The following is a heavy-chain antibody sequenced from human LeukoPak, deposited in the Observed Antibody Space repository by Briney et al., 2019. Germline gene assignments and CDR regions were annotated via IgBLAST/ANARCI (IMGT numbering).Heavy chain of an antibody. CDR3: ARANGGNYGY. CDR2: ISSSSSTI. CDR1: GFTFSSYS. Sequence: PGGSLRLSCAASGFTFSSYSMNWVRQAPGKGLEWVSYISSSSSTIYYADSVKGRFTISRDNAKNSLYLQMNSLRAEDTAVYYCARANGGNYGYWGQGTLVTVSS. V-gene: IGHV3-48*01. J-gene: IGHJ4*02. D-gene: IGHD4-23*01.